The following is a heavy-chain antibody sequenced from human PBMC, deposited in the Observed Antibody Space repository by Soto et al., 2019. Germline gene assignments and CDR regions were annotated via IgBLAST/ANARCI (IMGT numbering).Heavy chain of an antibody. V-gene: IGHV1-69*05. CDR1: GGTFSSYA. Sequence: SVKVSCKASGGTFSSYAISWVRQAPGQGLEWMGGIIPIIGTTNYAQKFQGWVTMTRDTSISTAYMELSSLRSDDTAVYYCARAGDSGYSDFDYWGQGTLVTVSS. D-gene: IGHD3-22*01. J-gene: IGHJ4*02. CDR3: ARAGDSGYSDFDY. CDR2: IIPIIGTT.